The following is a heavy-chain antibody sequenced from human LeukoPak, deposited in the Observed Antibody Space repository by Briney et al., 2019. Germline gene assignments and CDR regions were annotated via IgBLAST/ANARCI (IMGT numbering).Heavy chain of an antibody. J-gene: IGHJ5*02. CDR3: ATVSGRRGWFDP. Sequence: PSETLSLTCTVSGGSISSYYWSWIRQPPGKGLEWIGYIYYSGSTNYNPSLKSRVTISVDTSKNQFSLKLSSATAADTAVYYCATVSGRRGWFDPWGQGTLVTVSS. CDR1: GGSISSYY. V-gene: IGHV4-59*01. CDR2: IYYSGST.